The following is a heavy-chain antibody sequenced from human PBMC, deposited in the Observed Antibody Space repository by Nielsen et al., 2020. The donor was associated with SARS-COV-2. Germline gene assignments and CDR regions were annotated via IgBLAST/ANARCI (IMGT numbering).Heavy chain of an antibody. CDR3: ARDSSEPVTPFAY. Sequence: GGSLRLSCAASGFNFSDYGMHWVRQAPGKGLDWVAVISYDGSNKYSADSVKGRFTISRDNSKNTLYLQMNSLRAEDTAVYYCARDSSEPVTPFAYWGQGTLVTVSS. V-gene: IGHV3-30*03. CDR1: GFNFSDYG. D-gene: IGHD4-23*01. J-gene: IGHJ4*02. CDR2: ISYDGSNK.